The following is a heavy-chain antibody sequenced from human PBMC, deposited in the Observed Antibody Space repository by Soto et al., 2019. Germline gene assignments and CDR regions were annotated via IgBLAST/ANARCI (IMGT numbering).Heavy chain of an antibody. V-gene: IGHV4-4*02. Sequence: SETLSLTCAVSGGSISSSNWWSWVRQPPGKGLEWIGEIYHSGSTNYNPSLKSRVTISVDKSKNQFSLKLSSVTAADTAVYYCARVGVTMVRGVMYVTLSWFDPWGQGTLVTVSS. CDR3: ARVGVTMVRGVMYVTLSWFDP. CDR2: IYHSGST. J-gene: IGHJ5*02. D-gene: IGHD3-10*01. CDR1: GGSISSSNW.